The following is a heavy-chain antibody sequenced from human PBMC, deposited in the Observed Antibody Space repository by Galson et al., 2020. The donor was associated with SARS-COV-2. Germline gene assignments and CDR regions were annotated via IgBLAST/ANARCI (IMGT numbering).Heavy chain of an antibody. CDR3: ARGLLDRFREFLLDN. CDR1: GGSISGFY. Sequence: SETLSLTCTVSGGSISGFYWNWIRQPPGKGLEWLGYTYYGGTTNYNPSLKSRVSISVDTSKNQLSLRLSSVTAADTALYYCARGLLDRFREFLLDNWGQGTLVTVSS. J-gene: IGHJ4*02. D-gene: IGHD3-10*01. CDR2: TYYGGTT. V-gene: IGHV4-59*13.